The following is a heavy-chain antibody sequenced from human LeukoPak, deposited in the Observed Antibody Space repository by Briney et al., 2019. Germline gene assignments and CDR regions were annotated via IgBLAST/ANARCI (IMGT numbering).Heavy chain of an antibody. CDR1: GFTVSSNY. V-gene: IGHV3-53*01. Sequence: GGSLRLSCAASGFTVSSNYMSWVRQAPGKGLEWVSVIYSGGSTYYADSVKGRFTISRDNSKNTLYLQMNSLRAEDTAVYYCATIPTPYSSSWYPGDAFDIWGQGTMVTVSS. CDR2: IYSGGST. CDR3: ATIPTPYSSSWYPGDAFDI. J-gene: IGHJ3*02. D-gene: IGHD6-13*01.